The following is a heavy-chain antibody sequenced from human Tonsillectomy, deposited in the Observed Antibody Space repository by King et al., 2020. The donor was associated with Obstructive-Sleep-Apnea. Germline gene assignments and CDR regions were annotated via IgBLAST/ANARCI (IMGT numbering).Heavy chain of an antibody. CDR1: GFSFTSYW. Sequence: VQLVESGGGLVQPGGSLRLSCAASGFSFTSYWMTWVRQAPGKGLEWVANINQDGSEKYYVDSVRGRFTIARDNVKNSLYLQMNSLRAEDTAVYYCARDYGLQPYGLDVWGQGTTVTVSS. J-gene: IGHJ6*02. D-gene: IGHD4-11*01. CDR2: INQDGSEK. CDR3: ARDYGLQPYGLDV. V-gene: IGHV3-7*03.